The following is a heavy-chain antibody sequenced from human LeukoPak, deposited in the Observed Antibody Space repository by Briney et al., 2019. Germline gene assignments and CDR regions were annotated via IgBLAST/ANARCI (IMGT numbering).Heavy chain of an antibody. D-gene: IGHD2-15*01. V-gene: IGHV1-69*04. CDR1: GGTFSSYA. CDR2: IIPILGIA. Sequence: ASVKVSCKASGGTFSSYAISWVRQAPGQGLEWMGRIIPILGIANYAQKFQGRVTITADKSTSTAYMELSSLRSGDTAVYYCARTLGYCSGGSCHRNNWFDPWGQGTLVTVSS. CDR3: ARTLGYCSGGSCHRNNWFDP. J-gene: IGHJ5*02.